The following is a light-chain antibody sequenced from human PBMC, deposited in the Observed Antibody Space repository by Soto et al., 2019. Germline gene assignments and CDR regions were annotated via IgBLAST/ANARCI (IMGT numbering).Light chain of an antibody. J-gene: IGKJ4*01. CDR3: QQYDNLPLT. CDR2: DAS. V-gene: IGKV1-33*01. CDR1: QDISNY. Sequence: DIQMTQSPSSLSASVGDRVTITCQASQDISNYLNWYQQKPGKAPKLLIYDASNLETGVPSRFSGSGSWKDFTFTISSLQPEDIATYYCQQYDNLPLTFGGGTKVEIK.